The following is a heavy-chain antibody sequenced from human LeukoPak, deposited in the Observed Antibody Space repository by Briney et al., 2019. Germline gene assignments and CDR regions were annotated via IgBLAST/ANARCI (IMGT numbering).Heavy chain of an antibody. D-gene: IGHD2-15*01. J-gene: IGHJ4*02. CDR2: ISGSGTST. CDR1: RFTFSTFA. Sequence: GGSLRLSCAASRFTFSTFAMSWVRQAPGKGLEWVSTISGSGTSTYFADSVKGRFTISRDNSKNTLYLQMNSLRAEDTAVYYCAKDPEQLIGYCSGGTCSLRYWGQGTLVTVSS. V-gene: IGHV3-23*01. CDR3: AKDPEQLIGYCSGGTCSLRY.